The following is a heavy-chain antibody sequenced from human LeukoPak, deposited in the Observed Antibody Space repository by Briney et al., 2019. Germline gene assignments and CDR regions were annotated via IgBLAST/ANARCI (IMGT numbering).Heavy chain of an antibody. V-gene: IGHV1-2*02. CDR1: GGTFRNYD. J-gene: IGHJ3*02. D-gene: IGHD6-19*01. CDR2: INPNSGGT. CDR3: ARDRYSSGWFDAFDI. Sequence: RWASVKVSCKASGGTFRNYDINWVRQAPGQGLEWMGWINPNSGGTNYAQKFQGRVTMTRDTSINTAYMELSRLRSNDTAVYYCARDRYSSGWFDAFDIWGQGIMVTVSS.